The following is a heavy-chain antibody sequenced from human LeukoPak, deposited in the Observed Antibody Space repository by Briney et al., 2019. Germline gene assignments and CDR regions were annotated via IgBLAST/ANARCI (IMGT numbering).Heavy chain of an antibody. CDR2: INPSGGST. CDR3: ARDSAVRGQFDP. Sequence: ASVKVSCKASGYTFTSYYMHWVRQAPGQGLEWMGIINPSGGSTSYAQKFQGRVTMTRDMSTSTVYMELSSLRSEDTAVYYCARDSAVRGQFDPWGQGTLVTVSS. V-gene: IGHV1-46*01. J-gene: IGHJ5*02. CDR1: GYTFTSYY. D-gene: IGHD3-10*01.